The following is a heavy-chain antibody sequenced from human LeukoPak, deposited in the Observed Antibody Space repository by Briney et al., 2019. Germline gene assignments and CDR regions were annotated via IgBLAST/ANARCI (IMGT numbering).Heavy chain of an antibody. V-gene: IGHV1-69*05. Sequence: SVKVSCKASGGTFSSYAISWVRQAPGQGLEWMGGIIPIFGTANYAQKFQGRVTITTDESTSTAYMELSSLRSEDTAVYYCATSYVDTAMVFPFDYWGQGTPVTVSS. J-gene: IGHJ4*02. CDR1: GGTFSSYA. CDR2: IIPIFGTA. CDR3: ATSYVDTAMVFPFDY. D-gene: IGHD5-18*01.